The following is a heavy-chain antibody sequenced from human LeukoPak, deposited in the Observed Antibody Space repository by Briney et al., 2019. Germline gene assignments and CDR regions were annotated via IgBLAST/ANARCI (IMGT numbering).Heavy chain of an antibody. Sequence: GASVKVSCKASGYTFTGYYMHWVRQAPGQGLEWMGWINPNSGGTNYAQKFQGRVTMTRDTSISTAYMELSRLRSDDTAVYYCARVGPRLTAYDAFDIWGQGTMVTVSS. V-gene: IGHV1-2*02. CDR1: GYTFTGYY. D-gene: IGHD6-25*01. CDR2: INPNSGGT. CDR3: ARVGPRLTAYDAFDI. J-gene: IGHJ3*02.